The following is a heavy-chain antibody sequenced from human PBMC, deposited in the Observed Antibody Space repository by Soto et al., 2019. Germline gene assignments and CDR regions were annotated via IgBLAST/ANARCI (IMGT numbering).Heavy chain of an antibody. CDR2: IYHSGSI. Sequence: QVQLQESGPGLVKPSGTLSLTCAVSSGSISSTNWWSWVRQPPRNGLEWIGEIYHSGSINYNPSLKTRVTMSVDKSKNQLSMKLSSVTAADTAIYYCARDCSSSSCYGRAFDVWGQGTMVTVSS. V-gene: IGHV4-4*02. D-gene: IGHD2-2*01. J-gene: IGHJ3*01. CDR1: SGSISSTNW. CDR3: ARDCSSSSCYGRAFDV.